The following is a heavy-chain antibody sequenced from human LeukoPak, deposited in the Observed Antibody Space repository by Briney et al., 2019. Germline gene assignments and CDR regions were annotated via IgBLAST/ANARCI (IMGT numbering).Heavy chain of an antibody. D-gene: IGHD4-17*01. V-gene: IGHV3-30*03. CDR3: ASRHYDFGYY. J-gene: IGHJ4*02. CDR2: ISYDGSNK. CDR1: GFTFSNYN. Sequence: PGGSLRLSCAASGFTFSNYNMNWVRQAPGKGLEWVAVISYDGSNKYYGDSVKGRFTISRDNSKNTLYLQMNSLRAEDTAVYYCASRHYDFGYYWGQGTLVTVSS.